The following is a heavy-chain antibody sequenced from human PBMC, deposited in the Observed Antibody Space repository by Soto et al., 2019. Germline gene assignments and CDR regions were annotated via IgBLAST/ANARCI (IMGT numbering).Heavy chain of an antibody. CDR1: GFTFPGFG. V-gene: IGHV1-18*04. Sequence: QLQLVQSGTEVKNPGASVKVSCKASGFTFPGFGITWVRQAPGQGLEWMGWITASNGNTNYAQNLQDRVTMTTDTSTSTAYMELWRLRSDDTAVYYCARGYSYGSYWYFDLWGRGTLVTVSS. J-gene: IGHJ2*01. CDR2: ITASNGNT. D-gene: IGHD5-18*01. CDR3: ARGYSYGSYWYFDL.